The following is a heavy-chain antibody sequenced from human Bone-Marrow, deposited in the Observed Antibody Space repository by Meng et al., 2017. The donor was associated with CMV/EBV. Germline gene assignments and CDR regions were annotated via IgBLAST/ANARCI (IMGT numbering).Heavy chain of an antibody. V-gene: IGHV3-53*01. D-gene: IGHD6-13*01. CDR3: ARDSGSSSWPNFQH. Sequence: GGSLRLSCVGSGFTFSNYWMTWVRQAPGKGLEWVSVIYSGGSTYYADSVKGRFTISRDNSKNTLYLQMNSLRAEDTAVYYCARDSGSSSWPNFQHWGQGTLVTVSS. J-gene: IGHJ1*01. CDR2: IYSGGST. CDR1: GFTFSNYW.